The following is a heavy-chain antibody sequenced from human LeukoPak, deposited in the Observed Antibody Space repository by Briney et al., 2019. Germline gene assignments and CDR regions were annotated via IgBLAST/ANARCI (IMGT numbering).Heavy chain of an antibody. CDR3: ARYPGAYYYDSSGFDY. CDR1: GGSISSSNYY. J-gene: IGHJ4*02. V-gene: IGHV4-39*07. D-gene: IGHD3-22*01. CDR2: IYPSGST. Sequence: SETLSLTCTVSGGSISSSNYYWGWIRQPPGKGLEWIGSIYPSGSTNYNPSLKSRVTISVDTSKNQFSLKLSSVTAADTAVYYCARYPGAYYYDSSGFDYWGQGTLVTVSS.